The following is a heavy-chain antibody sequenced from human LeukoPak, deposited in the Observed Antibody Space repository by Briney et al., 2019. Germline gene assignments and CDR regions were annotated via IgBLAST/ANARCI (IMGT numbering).Heavy chain of an antibody. Sequence: SETLSLTCSVSGGSISSGSYYWAWFRRPPGKGLEWIGSFYYGGSYSGSSFYNPSLKSRVTISVDTSKNQFSLKLRSVTAADTAVYYCARGQEVVAENYFDYWGQGTLVTVSS. CDR3: ARGQEVVAENYFDY. CDR2: FYYGGSYSGSS. V-gene: IGHV4-39*07. D-gene: IGHD5-12*01. CDR1: GGSISSGSYY. J-gene: IGHJ4*02.